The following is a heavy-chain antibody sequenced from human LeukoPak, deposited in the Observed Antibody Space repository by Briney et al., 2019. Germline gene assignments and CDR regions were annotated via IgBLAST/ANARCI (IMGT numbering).Heavy chain of an antibody. CDR3: AGGRSGTTPFDY. CDR1: GXSISSYY. D-gene: IGHD1-7*01. V-gene: IGHV4-59*01. Sequence: TSETLSLTCTVSGXSISSYYWGWIRQPPGKGLEWIGYIYYSGSTNYNPSLKSRVTISVDTSKNQFSLKLSSVTAADTAVYYCAGGRSGTTPFDYWGQGTLVAVSS. CDR2: IYYSGST. J-gene: IGHJ4*02.